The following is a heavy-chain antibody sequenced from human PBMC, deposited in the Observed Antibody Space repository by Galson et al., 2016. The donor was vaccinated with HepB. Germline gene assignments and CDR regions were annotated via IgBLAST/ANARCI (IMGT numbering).Heavy chain of an antibody. CDR1: RFTFGDYD. CDR2: IRRKADGGTI. V-gene: IGHV3-49*03. CDR3: ARKAQVWLDAFDI. Sequence: SLRLSCAASRFTFGDYDMSWFRQAPGKGLEWVGFIRRKADGGTIEYAASVEGRFTISRDDSKSTAYLQMNSLKTGDTGVYYCARKAQVWLDAFDIWGQGTKVTVSS. D-gene: IGHD5-12*01. J-gene: IGHJ3*02.